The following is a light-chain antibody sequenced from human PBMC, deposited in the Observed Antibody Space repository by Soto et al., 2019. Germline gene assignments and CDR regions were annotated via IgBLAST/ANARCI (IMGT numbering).Light chain of an antibody. J-gene: IGLJ2*01. Sequence: QSALTQPASVSGSPGQSITISCTGTSSDAGSYNLVSWYQQHPGKAPKLMIYEGSKRPSGVSNRFSGSKSGNTASLTISGLQAEDEADYYCCSYAGSSTPVVFGGGTQLTVL. CDR1: SSDAGSYNL. CDR2: EGS. CDR3: CSYAGSSTPVV. V-gene: IGLV2-23*01.